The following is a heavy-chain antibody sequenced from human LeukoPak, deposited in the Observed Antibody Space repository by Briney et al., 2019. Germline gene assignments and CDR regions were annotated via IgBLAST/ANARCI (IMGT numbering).Heavy chain of an antibody. CDR1: GFTFSSYE. D-gene: IGHD3-22*01. Sequence: PGGSLRLSCAASGFTFSSYEMNWVRQAPGKGLEWVSYISSSGSTIYYADSVKGRFTISRDNSKNTLYLQMNSLRAEDTAVYYCAKDSDNYYDSSGYYPVGANWFDPWGQGTLVTVSS. CDR3: AKDSDNYYDSSGYYPVGANWFDP. J-gene: IGHJ5*02. V-gene: IGHV3-48*03. CDR2: ISSSGSTI.